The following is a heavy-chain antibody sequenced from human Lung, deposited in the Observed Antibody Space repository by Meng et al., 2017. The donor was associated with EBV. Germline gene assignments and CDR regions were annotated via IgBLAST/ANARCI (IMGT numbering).Heavy chain of an antibody. CDR1: GYTFTSYY. D-gene: IGHD2-15*01. Sequence: VRLGQSWGEGKQPGASGKVSCKASGYTFTSYYMHWVRQAPGQGLEWMGIINPSGGSTSYAQKFQGRVTMTRDTSTSTVYMELSSLRSEDTAVYYCAFRLATLGVDSWGQGTLVTVSS. J-gene: IGHJ4*02. CDR2: INPSGGST. CDR3: AFRLATLGVDS. V-gene: IGHV1-46*01.